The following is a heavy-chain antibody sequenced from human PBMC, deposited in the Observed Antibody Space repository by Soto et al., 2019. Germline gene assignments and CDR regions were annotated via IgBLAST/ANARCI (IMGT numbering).Heavy chain of an antibody. CDR3: SHCSGGSCYSGTFDY. D-gene: IGHD2-15*01. CDR1: GFTFSSYA. CDR2: ISGSGGST. J-gene: IGHJ4*02. V-gene: IGHV3-23*01. Sequence: GGSLRLSCAASGFTFSSYAMSWVRQAPGKGLEWVSAISGSGGSTYYADSVKGRFTISRDNSKNTLYLQMNSLRAEDTAVYYCSHCSGGSCYSGTFDYWGQGTLVTVSS.